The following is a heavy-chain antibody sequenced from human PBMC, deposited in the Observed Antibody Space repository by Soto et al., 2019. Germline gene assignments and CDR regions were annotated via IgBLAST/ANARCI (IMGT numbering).Heavy chain of an antibody. CDR2: INSDGSST. D-gene: IGHD4-17*01. CDR1: GFTFSTYW. J-gene: IGHJ6*02. CDR3: ARRDYVIDYYYGMDV. V-gene: IGHV3-74*01. Sequence: XVSLRLSCAASGFTFSTYWMHWVRQAAGKGLVWVSHINSDGSSTTYADSVKGRFTISRDNAKNTLYLQMNSLRAEDTALYYCARRDYVIDYYYGMDVWGQGTTVTVSS.